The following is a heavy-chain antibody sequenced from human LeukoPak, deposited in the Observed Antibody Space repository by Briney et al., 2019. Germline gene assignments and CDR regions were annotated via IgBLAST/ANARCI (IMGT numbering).Heavy chain of an antibody. V-gene: IGHV3-23*01. CDR2: ISGGGDST. CDR3: AKDLAYTSGWYFDY. J-gene: IGHJ4*02. CDR1: GFTFSNSA. D-gene: IGHD6-19*01. Sequence: GGSLRLSCVASGFTFSNSAMSWVRQAPGKGLEWVSSISGGGDSTDYADSVKGRLTISRDNSKTTLYLQMNSLRAEDTAIYYCAKDLAYTSGWYFDYWGQGTLVTVSS.